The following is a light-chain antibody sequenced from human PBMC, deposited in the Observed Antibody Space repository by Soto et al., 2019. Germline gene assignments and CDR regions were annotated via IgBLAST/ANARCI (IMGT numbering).Light chain of an antibody. J-gene: IGKJ1*01. Sequence: DIKMTQSPSSVSASVGDRLTITCRASRDISNSLAWYQQTPGKAPKLLLRGASSLHRGVPSRFSGGRAGTEFTLAISSPQPEDFATDYCQPSSDFPRTFGQGTKVDVK. CDR3: QPSSDFPRT. V-gene: IGKV1-12*01. CDR2: GAS. CDR1: RDISNS.